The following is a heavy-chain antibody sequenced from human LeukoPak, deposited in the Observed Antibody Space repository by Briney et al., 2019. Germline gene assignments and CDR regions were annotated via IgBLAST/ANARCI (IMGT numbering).Heavy chain of an antibody. CDR3: ARGDSQWLVTMHWFDP. D-gene: IGHD6-19*01. V-gene: IGHV3-74*01. CDR1: GFTFSSYW. Sequence: GGSLRLSCAASGFTFSSYWMHWVRQAPGKGLVWVSRINSDGSSTSYADSVKGRFTISRDNAKNTLYLQMNSLRAEDTAVYYCARGDSQWLVTMHWFDPWGQGTLVTVSS. J-gene: IGHJ5*02. CDR2: INSDGSST.